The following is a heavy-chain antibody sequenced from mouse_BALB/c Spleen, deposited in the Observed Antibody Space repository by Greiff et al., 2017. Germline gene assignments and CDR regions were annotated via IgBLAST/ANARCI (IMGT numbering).Heavy chain of an antibody. D-gene: IGHD1-1*01. Sequence: EVNLVESGGGLVQPGGSRKLSCAASGFTFSSFGMHWVRQAPEKGLEWVAYISSGSSTIYYADTVKGRFTISRDNPKNTLFLQMTSLRSEDTAMYYCASGDYYGSRGHFDYWGQGTTLTVSS. V-gene: IGHV5-17*02. CDR2: ISSGSSTI. J-gene: IGHJ2*01. CDR3: ASGDYYGSRGHFDY. CDR1: GFTFSSFG.